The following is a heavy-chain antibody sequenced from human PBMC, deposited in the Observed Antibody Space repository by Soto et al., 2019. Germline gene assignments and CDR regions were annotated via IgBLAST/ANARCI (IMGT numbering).Heavy chain of an antibody. J-gene: IGHJ4*02. CDR1: GFTFSDYW. CDR3: ARPSKNYYDSSGYYYP. V-gene: IGHV3-11*01. Sequence: GGSLRLSCTASGFTFSDYWMTWIRQTPERELECVSHISETGSLRYYADSVKGRFTISRDNSKNSVFLHMDGLRAEDTAVYYCARPSKNYYDSSGYYYPWGQGTLVTVSS. CDR2: ISETGSLR. D-gene: IGHD3-22*01.